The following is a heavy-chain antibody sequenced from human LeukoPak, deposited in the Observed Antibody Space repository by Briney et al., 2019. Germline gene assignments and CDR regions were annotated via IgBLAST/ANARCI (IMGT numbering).Heavy chain of an antibody. J-gene: IGHJ4*02. CDR2: ISSNGGST. CDR1: GFTFSSYA. Sequence: GGSLRLSRSASGFTFSSYAMHWVRQAPGKGLEYVSAISSNGGSTYYADSVKGRFTISRDNSKNTLYLQMSSLRAEDTAVYYCVKERLLWFGELSNYFDYWGQGTLVTVSS. CDR3: VKERLLWFGELSNYFDY. D-gene: IGHD3-10*01. V-gene: IGHV3-64D*06.